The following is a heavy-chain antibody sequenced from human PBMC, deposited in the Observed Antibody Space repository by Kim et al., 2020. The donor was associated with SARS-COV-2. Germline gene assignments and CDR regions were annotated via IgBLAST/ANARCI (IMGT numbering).Heavy chain of an antibody. V-gene: IGHV1-46*01. CDR2: GSN. CDR3: ARGPAAFDI. Sequence: GSNSYEPQFTGRVTMPRDTSTSTVYMELSSLRSEETAVYYCARGPAAFDIWGQGTMVTVSS. J-gene: IGHJ3*02.